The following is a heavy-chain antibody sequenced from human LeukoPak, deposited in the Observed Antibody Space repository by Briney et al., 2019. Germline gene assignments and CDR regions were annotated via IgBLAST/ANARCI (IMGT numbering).Heavy chain of an antibody. Sequence: GASVKVSCKASGYTFTSYAMNWVRQAPGQGLEWMGGIIPIFGTANYAQKYQGRVTITADESTSTAYMELSSLRSEDAAVYYCARVHSIKDFWSGYYTGNYNYWGQGTLVTVSS. D-gene: IGHD3-3*01. J-gene: IGHJ4*02. CDR3: ARVHSIKDFWSGYYTGNYNY. CDR1: GYTFTSYA. CDR2: IIPIFGTA. V-gene: IGHV1-69*13.